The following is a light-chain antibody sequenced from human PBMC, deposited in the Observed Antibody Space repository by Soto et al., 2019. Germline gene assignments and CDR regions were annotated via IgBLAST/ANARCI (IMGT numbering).Light chain of an antibody. Sequence: ALSQPASVSGSPGQSITITCTGTSSDVGGYNYVSWYQQHPGKAPKLMIYEVSNRPSGVSNRFSGSKSGNTASLTISGLQAEDEADYYCSSYTSSSTLYVFGTGTKLTVL. J-gene: IGLJ1*01. V-gene: IGLV2-14*01. CDR1: SSDVGGYNY. CDR2: EVS. CDR3: SSYTSSSTLYV.